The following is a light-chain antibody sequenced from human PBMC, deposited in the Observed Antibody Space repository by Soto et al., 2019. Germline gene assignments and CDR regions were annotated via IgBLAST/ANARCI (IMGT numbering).Light chain of an antibody. CDR2: AAS. Sequence: DIQMTQSPSSVSASVGDRVTITCRARQGISRWLAWYQQKPGKAPKLLIYAASSLQSGVPSRFSGSGSGTDFTLTISSLQPEDFATYYCQQANSFPPFTFGPGTKVDIK. CDR3: QQANSFPPFT. J-gene: IGKJ3*01. CDR1: QGISRW. V-gene: IGKV1D-12*01.